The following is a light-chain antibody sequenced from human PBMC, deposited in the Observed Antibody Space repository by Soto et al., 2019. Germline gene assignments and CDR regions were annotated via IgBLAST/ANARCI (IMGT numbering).Light chain of an antibody. CDR2: AAS. J-gene: IGKJ1*01. V-gene: IGKV1-39*01. Sequence: DIQMTQSPSSLSASVGDSVTITCRASQSISSYLNWYQQKPGKAPKLLIYAASSLQSGVPSRFSGSGSGTDFTLTISSRQPEDFATYYCQQSYSTPWTFGQGTKLEIK. CDR3: QQSYSTPWT. CDR1: QSISSY.